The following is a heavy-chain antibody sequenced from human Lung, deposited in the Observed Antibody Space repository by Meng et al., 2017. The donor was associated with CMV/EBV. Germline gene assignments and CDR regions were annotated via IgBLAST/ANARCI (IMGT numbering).Heavy chain of an antibody. CDR2: IIPIFAIA. J-gene: IGHJ6*02. V-gene: IGHV1-69*10. D-gene: IGHD2-2*01. CDR1: RNTFSSYT. CDR3: AVYRGTTSCYDGYGRDV. Sequence: SVKVSCKASRNTFSSYTLTWVRQAPGQGLEWMGGIIPIFAIANYAQSFRGRVTITADTSTSTGYMELSGLRSEDTAVYYCAVYRGTTSCYDGYGRDVCGQETTVTVSS.